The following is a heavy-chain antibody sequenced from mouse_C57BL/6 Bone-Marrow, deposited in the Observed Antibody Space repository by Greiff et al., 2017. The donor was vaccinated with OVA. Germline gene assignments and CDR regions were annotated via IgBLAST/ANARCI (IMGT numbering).Heavy chain of an antibody. CDR3: ARSGDYDDGYFDV. D-gene: IGHD2-4*01. V-gene: IGHV1-7*01. CDR2: INPSSGYT. CDR1: GYTFTSYW. J-gene: IGHJ1*03. Sequence: VQLQQSGAELAKPGASVKLSCKASGYTFTSYWMHWVKQRPGQGLEWIGYINPSSGYTKDNPKFTDKATLPAHKSSSTAYMQLSSLTYEDSAVYYCARSGDYDDGYFDVWGTGTTVTVSS.